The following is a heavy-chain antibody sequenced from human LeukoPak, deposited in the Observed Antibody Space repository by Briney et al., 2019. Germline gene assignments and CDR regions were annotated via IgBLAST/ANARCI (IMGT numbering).Heavy chain of an antibody. Sequence: SVKVSCKASGGTFSSYAISWVRQAPGQGLEWMGGIIPIFGTANYAQKFQGRVTITTDESTSTAYMELSSLRSEDTAVYYCASHPYKLVILGIWGQGTLVTVSS. CDR2: IIPIFGTA. D-gene: IGHD2-15*01. V-gene: IGHV1-69*05. J-gene: IGHJ4*02. CDR1: GGTFSSYA. CDR3: ASHPYKLVILGI.